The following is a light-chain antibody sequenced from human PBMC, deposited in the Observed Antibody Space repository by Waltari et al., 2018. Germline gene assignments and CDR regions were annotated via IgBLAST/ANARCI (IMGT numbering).Light chain of an antibody. V-gene: IGLV2-23*01. Sequence: QSALTQPASVSGSPGQSITISCTGTSSDVGSYNLVSWYQQHPGKAPKLMIYEGSKRPSGVSNRFSGSKSDNTASLTISGLQAEDEADYYCCSYAGSSTYVFGTGT. CDR3: CSYAGSSTYV. CDR2: EGS. CDR1: SSDVGSYNL. J-gene: IGLJ1*01.